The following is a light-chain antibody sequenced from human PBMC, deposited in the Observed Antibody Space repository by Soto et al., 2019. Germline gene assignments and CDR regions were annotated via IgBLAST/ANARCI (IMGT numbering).Light chain of an antibody. CDR1: QNIAGY. J-gene: IGKJ2*01. CDR2: ATF. V-gene: IGKV1-39*01. CDR3: QQSFSAPPYT. Sequence: DIQMTQAPSSLSASVGDRVTITCRASQNIAGYLNWYQQKPGKAPNLLIYATFNLQNGVPSRFSGSGSGTDFTLTINSLQPEDFATYYCQQSFSAPPYTFGQGTKVDIK.